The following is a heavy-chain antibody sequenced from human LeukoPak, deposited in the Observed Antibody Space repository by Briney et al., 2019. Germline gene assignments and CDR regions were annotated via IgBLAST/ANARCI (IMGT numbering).Heavy chain of an antibody. CDR2: IIPILGIA. V-gene: IGHV1-69*04. CDR1: GGTFSSYA. Sequence: GASVKVSCKASGGTFSSYAISWVRQAPGQGLEWMGRIIPILGIANYAQKFQGRVTITADKSTSTAYMELSSLRSEDTAVYYCARDRNDYGDYGDAFDIWGQGTMVTVSS. D-gene: IGHD4-17*01. J-gene: IGHJ3*02. CDR3: ARDRNDYGDYGDAFDI.